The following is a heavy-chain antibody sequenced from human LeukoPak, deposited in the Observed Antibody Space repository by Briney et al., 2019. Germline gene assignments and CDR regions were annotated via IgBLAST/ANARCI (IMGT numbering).Heavy chain of an antibody. Sequence: SQTLSLTCAISGDSVSSNSAAWSWIRQSPSRGLEWLGRTYYRSKWYNDYAVSVKSRITINPDTSKDHYSLQLNSVTPEDTAVYYCARDQGFSHLDYWGQGTLVTVSA. J-gene: IGHJ4*02. CDR2: TYYRSKWYN. CDR3: ARDQGFSHLDY. CDR1: GDSVSSNSAA. V-gene: IGHV6-1*01.